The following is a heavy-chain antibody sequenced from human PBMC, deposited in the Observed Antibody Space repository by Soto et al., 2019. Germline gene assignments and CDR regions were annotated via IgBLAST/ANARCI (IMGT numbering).Heavy chain of an antibody. V-gene: IGHV3-7*01. Sequence: PGGSLRLSCAASGFTFIAYWMTWVRQAPGKGLEWVANIKEDGSVEYYVDSVKGRFTISRDNAKNSLYLQMNSLRAEDTAVYYCARDLSVPYSGRWYDALDLWGQGTMVTVSS. J-gene: IGHJ3*01. CDR2: IKEDGSVE. CDR3: ARDLSVPYSGRWYDALDL. D-gene: IGHD6-13*01. CDR1: GFTFIAYW.